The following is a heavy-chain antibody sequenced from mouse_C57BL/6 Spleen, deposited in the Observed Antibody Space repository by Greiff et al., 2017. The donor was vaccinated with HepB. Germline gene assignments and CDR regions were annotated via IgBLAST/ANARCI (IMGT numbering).Heavy chain of an antibody. Sequence: VQLQQSGAELVRPGSSVKLSCKASGYTFTSYWMHWVKQRPIQGLEWIGNIDPSDSETHYNQKFKDKATLTVDKSSSTAYMQLSSLTSEDSAVYDCARGGYYGSSGGNYFDYWGQGTTLTVSS. V-gene: IGHV1-52*01. CDR3: ARGGYYGSSGGNYFDY. CDR1: GYTFTSYW. D-gene: IGHD1-1*01. CDR2: IDPSDSET. J-gene: IGHJ2*01.